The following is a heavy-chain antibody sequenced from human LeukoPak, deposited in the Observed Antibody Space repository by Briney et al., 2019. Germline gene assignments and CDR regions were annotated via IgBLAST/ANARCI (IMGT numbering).Heavy chain of an antibody. CDR3: ARGANWNAGGGFDI. Sequence: GGSLRLSCAASGFTFSSYGMHWVRQAPGKGLEWVAVISYDGSNKYYADSVKGRFTISRDNSKNTLYLQMNSLRAEDTAAYYCARGANWNAGGGFDIWGRGTMVTVSS. D-gene: IGHD1-1*01. CDR2: ISYDGSNK. CDR1: GFTFSSYG. J-gene: IGHJ3*02. V-gene: IGHV3-30*03.